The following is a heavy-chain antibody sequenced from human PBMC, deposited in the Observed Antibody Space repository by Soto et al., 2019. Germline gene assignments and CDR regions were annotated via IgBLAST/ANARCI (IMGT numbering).Heavy chain of an antibody. CDR2: INAGNGNT. CDR1: GYTFTSYA. Sequence: ASVKVSCKASGYTFTSYAMHWVRQPPGQRLEWMGWINAGNGNTKYSQKFQGRVTITRDTSASTAYMELSSLRSEDTAVYYCARDDSYDSSGYALWGQGTLVTVSS. D-gene: IGHD3-22*01. J-gene: IGHJ4*02. CDR3: ARDDSYDSSGYAL. V-gene: IGHV1-3*01.